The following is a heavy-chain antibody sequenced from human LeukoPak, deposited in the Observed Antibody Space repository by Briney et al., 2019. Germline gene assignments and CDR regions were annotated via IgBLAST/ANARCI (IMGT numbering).Heavy chain of an antibody. Sequence: ASVKVSCKASGDTFADYFIHWVRQAPRQGGEWMGRINLKTGGGEYAPEFQGCVTMTRDTSISTAYVEVNILRSDDTAVYYCARDLTATSNWEFDYWGQGTLVIVSS. D-gene: IGHD1-26*01. J-gene: IGHJ4*02. V-gene: IGHV1-2*04. CDR2: INLKTGGG. CDR3: ARDLTATSNWEFDY. CDR1: GDTFADYF.